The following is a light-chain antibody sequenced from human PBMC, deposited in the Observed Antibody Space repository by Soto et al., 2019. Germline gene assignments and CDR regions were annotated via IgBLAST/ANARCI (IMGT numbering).Light chain of an antibody. CDR1: QSVSSSY. V-gene: IGKV3-20*01. J-gene: IGKJ1*01. CDR2: GAS. CDR3: QQYGSSSWT. Sequence: EIVFTQSPGTLALSPGEGATLSCRASQSVSSSYLAWYQQKPGQAPRLLIYGASSRATGIPDRFSGSGSGTDFTLTIRRLEPEDFAVYYCQQYGSSSWTFGQGTKVDI.